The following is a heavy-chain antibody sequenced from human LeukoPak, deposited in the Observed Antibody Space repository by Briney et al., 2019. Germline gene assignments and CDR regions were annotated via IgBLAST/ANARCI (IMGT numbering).Heavy chain of an antibody. Sequence: GGSLRLSCAASGFTFSSYAMSWVRQAPGKGLEWVSAISGSGGSTYYADSVKGRFTISRDNSKNTLYLQMNSLRAEDTAVYYCAKEMQSSPGEDYNWFDPWGQGTLVTVSS. CDR1: GFTFSSYA. CDR2: ISGSGGST. D-gene: IGHD3-10*01. J-gene: IGHJ5*02. CDR3: AKEMQSSPGEDYNWFDP. V-gene: IGHV3-23*01.